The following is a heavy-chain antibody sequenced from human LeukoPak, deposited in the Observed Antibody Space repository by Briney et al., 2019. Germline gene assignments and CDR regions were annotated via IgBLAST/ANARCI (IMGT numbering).Heavy chain of an antibody. V-gene: IGHV1-18*01. CDR2: ISAYNGNT. CDR1: GYTFTSYG. CDR3: ARDILQYFDWLTMAGY. D-gene: IGHD3-9*01. Sequence: GASVKVSCKASGYTFTSYGISWVRQVPGQGLEWMGWISAYNGNTKYAQRLQGRVTMTTDTSTTTAYVELRSLRSDDTAVYYCARDILQYFDWLTMAGYWGQGTLVSVSS. J-gene: IGHJ4*02.